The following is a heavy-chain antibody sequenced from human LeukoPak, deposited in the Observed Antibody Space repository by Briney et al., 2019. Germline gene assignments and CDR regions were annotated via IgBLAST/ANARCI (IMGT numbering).Heavy chain of an antibody. Sequence: PGGSLRLSCAASGFTFNSFSMNWVRQAPGKGLEWVSSISSSSGYIYYADSVKGRFTISRDNAKNSLYLQMNSLRAEDTAVYYCAKVGGRYGDYFDYWGLGTLVTVS. J-gene: IGHJ4*02. D-gene: IGHD3-16*01. CDR1: GFTFNSFS. CDR2: ISSSSGYI. CDR3: AKVGGRYGDYFDY. V-gene: IGHV3-21*01.